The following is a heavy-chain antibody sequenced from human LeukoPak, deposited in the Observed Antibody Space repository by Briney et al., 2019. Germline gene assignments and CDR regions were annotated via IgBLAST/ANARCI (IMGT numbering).Heavy chain of an antibody. Sequence: SVKVSCKASGYTFTDYYIHWVRQAPGHGLEWMGGIIPIFGTANYAQKFQGRVTITADKSTSTAYMELSSLRSEDTAVYYCARGARLTMVRGVIRYFYMDVWGIGTTVTISS. CDR1: GYTFTDYY. CDR2: IIPIFGTA. J-gene: IGHJ6*03. D-gene: IGHD3-10*01. CDR3: ARGARLTMVRGVIRYFYMDV. V-gene: IGHV1-69*06.